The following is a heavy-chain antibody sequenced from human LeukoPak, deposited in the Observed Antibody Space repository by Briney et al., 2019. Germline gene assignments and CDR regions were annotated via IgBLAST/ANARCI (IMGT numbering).Heavy chain of an antibody. CDR3: AGDTLGSGPAPYGMDL. J-gene: IGHJ6*02. CDR1: GGTFSSYA. Sequence: ASVKVSCKASGGTFSSYAISWVRQAPGQGLEWMGGIIPIFGTANYAQKFQGRVTITADESTSTAYMELSSLRSEDTAGYYCAGDTLGSGPAPYGMDLWGQGTTVTVSS. V-gene: IGHV1-69*13. CDR2: IIPIFGTA. D-gene: IGHD3-10*01.